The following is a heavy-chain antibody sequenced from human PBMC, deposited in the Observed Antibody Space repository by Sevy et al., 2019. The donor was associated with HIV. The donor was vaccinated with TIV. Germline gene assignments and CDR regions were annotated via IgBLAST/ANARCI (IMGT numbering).Heavy chain of an antibody. J-gene: IGHJ3*02. CDR2: ISSSSSYI. V-gene: IGHV3-21*01. D-gene: IGHD5-12*01. CDR1: GFTFSSYS. CDR3: ARDRGGHDIDPYAFDI. Sequence: GGCLRLSCAASGFTFSSYSMNWVRQAPGKGLEWVSSISSSSSYIYYADSVKGRFTISRDNAKNSLYLQMNSLRAEDTSVYYCARDRGGHDIDPYAFDIWGQGTVVTVSS.